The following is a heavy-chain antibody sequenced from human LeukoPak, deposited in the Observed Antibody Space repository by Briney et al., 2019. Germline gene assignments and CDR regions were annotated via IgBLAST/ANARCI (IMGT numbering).Heavy chain of an antibody. V-gene: IGHV3-23*01. CDR1: GFTFSSYA. CDR3: AGSEAYYDILTGYASYYGMDV. CDR2: ISGSGGST. D-gene: IGHD3-9*01. J-gene: IGHJ6*02. Sequence: HPGGSLRLSCAASGFTFSSYAMSWVRQAPGKGLEWVSAISGSGGSTYYADSVKGRFTISRDNSKNTLYLQMNSLRAEDTAVYYCAGSEAYYDILTGYASYYGMDVWGQGTTVTVSS.